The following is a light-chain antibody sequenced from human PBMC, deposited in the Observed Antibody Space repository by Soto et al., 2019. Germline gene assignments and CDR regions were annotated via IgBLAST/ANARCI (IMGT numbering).Light chain of an antibody. Sequence: QSALTQPPSASGSPGQSVTISCTGTSSDVGKYDYVSWFQHHPGKAPKLIIYEVSKRPSGVPDRFSGSKSGSTASLTVSGLQTEDEAEYYCASYASSLYVFGTGTKLTVL. V-gene: IGLV2-8*01. CDR1: SSDVGKYDY. CDR3: ASYASSLYV. J-gene: IGLJ1*01. CDR2: EVS.